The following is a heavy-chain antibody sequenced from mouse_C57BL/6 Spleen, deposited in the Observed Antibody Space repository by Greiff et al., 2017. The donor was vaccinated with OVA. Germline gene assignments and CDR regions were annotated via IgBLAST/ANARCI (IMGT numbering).Heavy chain of an antibody. V-gene: IGHV1-82*01. D-gene: IGHD2-1*01. J-gene: IGHJ2*01. CDR3: AREDGNYPFDY. CDR2: IYPGDGDT. Sequence: QVQLQQSGPELVKPGASVKISCKASGYAFSSSWMNWVKQRPGKGLEWIGRIYPGDGDTNYNGKLKGKATLTADKSSSTAYMQLSSLTSEDSAVYFCAREDGNYPFDYWGQGTTLTVSS. CDR1: GYAFSSSW.